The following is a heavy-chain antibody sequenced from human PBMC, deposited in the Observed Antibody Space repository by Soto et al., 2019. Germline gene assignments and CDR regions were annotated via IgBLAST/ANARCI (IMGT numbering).Heavy chain of an antibody. J-gene: IGHJ4*02. CDR2: IYYSGST. CDR1: GGSISSGGYY. Sequence: QVQLQESGPGLVKPSQTLSLTCTVSGGSISSGGYYWSWIRQHPGKGLEWIGYIYYSGSTYYNPSLKSRVTISVDTSKNQFSLKLSSVTAADTAVYYCARGGYSSSWQEYYFDYWGQGTLVTVSS. CDR3: ARGGYSSSWQEYYFDY. V-gene: IGHV4-31*03. D-gene: IGHD6-13*01.